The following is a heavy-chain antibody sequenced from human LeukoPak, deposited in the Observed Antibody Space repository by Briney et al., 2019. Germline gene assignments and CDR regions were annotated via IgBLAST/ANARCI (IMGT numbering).Heavy chain of an antibody. CDR2: ISYDGSNK. CDR3: AKDSSGPGYGMDV. CDR1: GFTFSSYG. V-gene: IGHV3-30*18. J-gene: IGHJ6*02. Sequence: GRSLRLSCAASGFTFSSYGMHWVRQAPGKGLEWVAVISYDGSNKYYADSVKGRFTISRDNSENTLYLRMNSLRAEDTAVYYCAKDSSGPGYGMDVWGQGTTVTVSS. D-gene: IGHD6-19*01.